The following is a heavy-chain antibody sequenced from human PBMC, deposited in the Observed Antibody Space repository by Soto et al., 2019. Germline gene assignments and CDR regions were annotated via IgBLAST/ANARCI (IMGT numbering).Heavy chain of an antibody. CDR1: GGSVSRYY. J-gene: IGHJ4*02. Sequence: PSETLSLTCTVSGGSVSRYYWSWIRQPPGKGLEWIGYIYYSGSTNYNPSLKSRVTISVDTSKNQFSLKLSSVTAADTAVYYCARESIAATEGLAIDYWGQGTLVTVSS. V-gene: IGHV4-59*02. CDR3: ARESIAATEGLAIDY. D-gene: IGHD6-25*01. CDR2: IYYSGST.